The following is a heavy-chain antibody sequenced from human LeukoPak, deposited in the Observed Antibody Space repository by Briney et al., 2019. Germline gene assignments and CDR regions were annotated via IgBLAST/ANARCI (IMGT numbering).Heavy chain of an antibody. J-gene: IGHJ3*02. CDR3: ARVREWLYAFDI. CDR2: IYHSGST. Sequence: SETLSLTCTVSGYSISSGYYWGWIRQPPGKGLEWIGSIYHSGSTYYNPSLKSRVTISVDTSKNQFSLKLSSVTAADTAVYYCARVREWLYAFDIWGQGTMVTVSS. D-gene: IGHD6-19*01. CDR1: GYSISSGYY. V-gene: IGHV4-38-2*02.